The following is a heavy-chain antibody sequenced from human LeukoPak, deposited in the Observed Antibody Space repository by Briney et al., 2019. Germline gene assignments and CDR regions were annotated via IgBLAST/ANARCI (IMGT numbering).Heavy chain of an antibody. D-gene: IGHD3-10*02. V-gene: IGHV3-23*01. Sequence: GRSLRLSCTASGFTFRDYTMSWVRQAPGKGLEWVSAISGSGGSTYYADSVKGRFTISRDNSKNTLYLQMNSLRAEDTAVYYCAELGITMIGGVWGKGTTVTISS. CDR2: ISGSGGST. J-gene: IGHJ6*04. CDR1: GFTFRDYT. CDR3: AELGITMIGGV.